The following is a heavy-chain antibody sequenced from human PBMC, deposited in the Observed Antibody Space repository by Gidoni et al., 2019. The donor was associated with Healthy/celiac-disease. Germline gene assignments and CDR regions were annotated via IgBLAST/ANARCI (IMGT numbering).Heavy chain of an antibody. V-gene: IGHV4-4*07. Sequence: QVQLQESGPGLVKPSETLSLTCTVSGGSISSYYWSWIRQPAGKGLEWIGRIYTSGSPNYNPSLKSRVTMSVDTSKNQFSLKLSSVTAADTAVYYCARVGPVVVTAITPRYYYYGMDVWGQGTTVTVSS. CDR2: IYTSGSP. CDR3: ARVGPVVVTAITPRYYYYGMDV. D-gene: IGHD2-21*02. CDR1: GGSISSYY. J-gene: IGHJ6*02.